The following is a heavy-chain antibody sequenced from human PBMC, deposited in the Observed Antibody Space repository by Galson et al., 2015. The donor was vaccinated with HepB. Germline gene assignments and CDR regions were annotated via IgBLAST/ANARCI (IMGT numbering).Heavy chain of an antibody. CDR1: GGTFSSYA. CDR3: ARWVCSGGSCYSYYFDY. D-gene: IGHD2-15*01. J-gene: IGHJ4*01. Sequence: SVKVSCKASGGTFSSYAISWVRQAPGQGLEWMGGIIPIFGTANYAQKFQGRVTITADESTSTAYMELSSLRSEDTAVYYCARWVCSGGSCYSYYFDYWGQGTLVTVSS. CDR2: IIPIFGTA. V-gene: IGHV1-69*13.